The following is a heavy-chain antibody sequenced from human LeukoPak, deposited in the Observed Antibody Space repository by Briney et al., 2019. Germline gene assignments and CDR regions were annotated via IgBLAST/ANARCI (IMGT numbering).Heavy chain of an antibody. CDR3: ARISGSYYDPI. CDR2: INPSGGST. J-gene: IGHJ4*02. CDR1: GYTFTGYY. V-gene: IGHV1-46*01. D-gene: IGHD1-26*01. Sequence: ASVKVSCKASGYTFTGYYMHWVRQAPGQGLEWMGIINPSGGSTSYAQKFQGRVTMTRDTSTSTVYMELSSLRSEDTAVYYCARISGSYYDPIWGQGTLVTVSS.